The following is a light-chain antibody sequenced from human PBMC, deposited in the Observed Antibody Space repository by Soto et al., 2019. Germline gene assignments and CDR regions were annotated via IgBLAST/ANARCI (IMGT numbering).Light chain of an antibody. CDR1: QSVGDNF. Sequence: TVLTQSPGTVSLSPGERATLSCRTSQSVGDNFLAWYQQKPGQAPRLLIYGVINRATGIPARFSGSGSGTDFTLTISGLEPEDSAVYYCQHYDGSPRTFGQGTKVEIK. CDR2: GVI. CDR3: QHYDGSPRT. J-gene: IGKJ2*01. V-gene: IGKV3-20*01.